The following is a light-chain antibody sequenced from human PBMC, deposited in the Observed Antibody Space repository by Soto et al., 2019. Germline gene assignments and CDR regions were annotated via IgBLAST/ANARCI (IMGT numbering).Light chain of an antibody. Sequence: EIVLTQSPGTLSFSPGDRATLSCRASQSVSSSHLAWYQQKPGPAPTLLIYGASSRATGIPDRLSGSGSAADFPLPSSRLEPYDFAVYYCKEYGSPWTFGQGTKVEIK. CDR2: GAS. CDR3: KEYGSPWT. V-gene: IGKV3-20*01. CDR1: QSVSSSH. J-gene: IGKJ1*01.